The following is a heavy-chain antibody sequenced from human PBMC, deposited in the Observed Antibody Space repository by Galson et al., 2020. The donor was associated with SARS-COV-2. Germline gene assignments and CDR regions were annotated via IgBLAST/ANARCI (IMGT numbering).Heavy chain of an antibody. D-gene: IGHD3-16*01. V-gene: IGHV3-21*01. CDR1: GFTFSDYG. J-gene: IGHJ4*02. CDR2: ITTSSSYM. Sequence: GGSLRLSCAASGFTFSDYGMNWVRPAPGTGLEWVSFITTSSSYMFYADSVKGRFTISRDNAKNSLYLEMNRLRAEDTAVYYCARAWGSGNYWGQGTLVTVSS. CDR3: ARAWGSGNY.